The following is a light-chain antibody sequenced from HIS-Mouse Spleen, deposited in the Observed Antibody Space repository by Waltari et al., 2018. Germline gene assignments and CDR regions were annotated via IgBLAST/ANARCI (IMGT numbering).Light chain of an antibody. CDR2: DAS. CDR1: QSVSSY. V-gene: IGKV3-11*01. CDR3: QQRSNWPYT. J-gene: IGKJ2*01. Sequence: ETVLTQSPATLSLSPGERATLPCRASQSVSSYLAWYQQKAGQAPRLLIYDASNRATGIPARFSGSGSGTDFTLTISSLEPEDFAVYYCQQRSNWPYTFGQGTKLEIK.